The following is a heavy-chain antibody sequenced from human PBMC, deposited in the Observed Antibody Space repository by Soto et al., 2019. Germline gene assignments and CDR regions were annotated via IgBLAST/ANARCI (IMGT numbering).Heavy chain of an antibody. Sequence: QLQLQESGSGLVKPSQTLSLTCAVSGGSISSGGYSWSWIRQPPGKSLEWIGYIYHSGRAYYNPSLKSRLTRSVDRAENHFSLKLCCVTAADTAMDDCARVPGPWGQGTLVTVSP. V-gene: IGHV4-30-2*01. CDR3: ARVPGP. CDR1: GGSISSGGYS. J-gene: IGHJ5*02. CDR2: IYHSGRA.